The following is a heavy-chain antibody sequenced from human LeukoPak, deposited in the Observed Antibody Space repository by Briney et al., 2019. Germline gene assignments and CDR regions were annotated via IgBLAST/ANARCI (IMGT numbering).Heavy chain of an antibody. CDR2: IYYSGST. V-gene: IGHV4-59*01. D-gene: IGHD6-13*01. CDR3: ARGCSAGTPHNWFDP. Sequence: SETLSLTCTVAGGSISGYYWSWIRQPPGKGLEWIGYIYYSGSTNYNPSLKSRVTISVDTSKNQFSLKLSSVTAADTAVYYCARGCSAGTPHNWFDPWGQGTLVTVSS. CDR1: GGSISGYY. J-gene: IGHJ5*02.